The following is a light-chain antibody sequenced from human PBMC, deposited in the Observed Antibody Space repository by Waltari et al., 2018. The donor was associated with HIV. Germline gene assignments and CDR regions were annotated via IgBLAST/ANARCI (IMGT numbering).Light chain of an antibody. Sequence: EIVLTQSTATLSLSPGDRAILSCRASQTVSSDIAGYQQKPGPAPGLLIYDASNRATGVPARFSGSVSATDFTLTISSLEPEDFAVYYCQYRHNWPPRYTFGQGTKLEIK. CDR1: QTVSSD. CDR3: QYRHNWPPRYT. J-gene: IGKJ2*01. V-gene: IGKV3-11*01. CDR2: DAS.